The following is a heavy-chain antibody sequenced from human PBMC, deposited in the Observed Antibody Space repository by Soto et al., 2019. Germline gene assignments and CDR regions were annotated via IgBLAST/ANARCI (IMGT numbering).Heavy chain of an antibody. CDR1: GLNVNINY. D-gene: IGHD6-6*01. Sequence: EVQLVESGGTVIQPGESLRLSCATSGLNVNINYVTWVRQALGKGLEWLSIIHGGGNKFYSDSVKGRFTISRDTSKNMVYLQMSSLTVDDTAVYYCASGPTLAARLGWNYFDPWGQGTLVTVSS. CDR3: ASGPTLAARLGWNYFDP. J-gene: IGHJ5*02. CDR2: IHGGGNK. V-gene: IGHV3-53*01.